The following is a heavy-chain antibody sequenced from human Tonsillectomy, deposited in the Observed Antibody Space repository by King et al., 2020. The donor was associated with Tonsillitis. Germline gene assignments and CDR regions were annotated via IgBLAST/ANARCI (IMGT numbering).Heavy chain of an antibody. CDR2: IDTAGNT. D-gene: IGHD3-22*01. CDR3: ARSRSLHYYDSSGRPYDAFDI. CDR1: GFTFSSYD. Sequence: VQLVEFGGGLVQPGGSLRLSCAASGFTFSSYDMHWVRQATGKGLEWVSAIDTAGNTYYPGSVKGRFTISRENAKNSLYLQMNSLRAGDTAVYYCARSRSLHYYDSSGRPYDAFDIWGQGTMVTVSS. J-gene: IGHJ3*02. V-gene: IGHV3-13*01.